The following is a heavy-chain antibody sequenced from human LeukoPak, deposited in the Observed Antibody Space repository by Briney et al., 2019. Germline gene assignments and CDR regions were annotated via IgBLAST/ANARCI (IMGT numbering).Heavy chain of an antibody. J-gene: IGHJ4*01. D-gene: IGHD6-19*01. V-gene: IGHV3-23*01. CDR3: AKDMTTAVAGTLFDC. CDR2: ICDSI. Sequence: PGGSLRLSCAASGFTFNNYAMSWVRQAPGKGLEWVSTICDSIEYADSVKGRFTISRDNSKKTVYLQMNSLRAEDTAVYYCAKDMTTAVAGTLFDCWGQGTLVTVSS. CDR1: GFTFNNYA.